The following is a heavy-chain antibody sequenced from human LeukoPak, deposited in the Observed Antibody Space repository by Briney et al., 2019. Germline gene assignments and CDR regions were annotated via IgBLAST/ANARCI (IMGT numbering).Heavy chain of an antibody. D-gene: IGHD6-13*01. CDR1: GGTLSSYA. V-gene: IGHV1-69*05. J-gene: IGHJ4*02. CDR3: ARERPPGDSSNWFLEGYFDI. CDR2: IIPIFGTA. Sequence: SVKVSCKASGGTLSSYAITWVRQAPGQGLEWMGRIIPIFGTANYAQKFQGRVTITTDESTSTAYMELSTLRSDDTAVYYCARERPPGDSSNWFLEGYFDIWGQGTLVTVSS.